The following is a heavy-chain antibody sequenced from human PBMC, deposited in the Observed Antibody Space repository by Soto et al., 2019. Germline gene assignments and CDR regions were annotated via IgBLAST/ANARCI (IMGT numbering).Heavy chain of an antibody. Sequence: QVQLVQSGAEVKKPGSSVKVSCKASGGTLSSYAISWVRQAPGQGLEWMGGIIPIFGTANYAQKFQGRVTITADKSTSTAYMELSSLRSEDTAVYYCARIGAVQLERLGYGMDVWGQGTTVTVSS. J-gene: IGHJ6*02. D-gene: IGHD1-1*01. V-gene: IGHV1-69*06. CDR1: GGTLSSYA. CDR2: IIPIFGTA. CDR3: ARIGAVQLERLGYGMDV.